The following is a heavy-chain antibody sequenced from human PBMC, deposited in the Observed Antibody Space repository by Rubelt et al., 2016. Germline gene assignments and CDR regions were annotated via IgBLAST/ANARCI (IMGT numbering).Heavy chain of an antibody. J-gene: IGHJ4*02. Sequence: GLEWVSCISGGGTPMYYADSVKGRFTISRDNAKNSLYLQMNSLRVEDTAIYYCARRCDYFDYWGQGALVPVSS. CDR3: ARRCDYFDY. CDR2: ISGGGTPM. V-gene: IGHV3-11*01.